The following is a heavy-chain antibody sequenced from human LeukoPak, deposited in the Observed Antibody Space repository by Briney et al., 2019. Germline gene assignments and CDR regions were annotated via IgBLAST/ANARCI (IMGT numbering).Heavy chain of an antibody. Sequence: PGGSLRLSCAASGFTFSSYWMSWVRQAPGKGLECVANIKKDGREKYYVDSAKGRFTIPRDNAKTSLYLQMNSLRGEDTAVYYCARDSSSWEPYYNVMDVWGEETTVTVSS. CDR1: GFTFSSYW. CDR3: ARDSSSWEPYYNVMDV. J-gene: IGHJ6*04. D-gene: IGHD6-13*01. CDR2: IKKDGREK. V-gene: IGHV3-7*01.